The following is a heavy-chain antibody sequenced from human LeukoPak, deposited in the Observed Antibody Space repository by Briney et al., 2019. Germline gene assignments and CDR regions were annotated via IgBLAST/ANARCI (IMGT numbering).Heavy chain of an antibody. CDR2: IYYSGST. CDR1: GGSISSGGYY. D-gene: IGHD1-1*01. V-gene: IGHV4-31*03. J-gene: IGHJ4*02. Sequence: TSQTLSLTCTVSGGSISSGGYYWSWIRQHPGKGLEWIGYIYYSGSTYYNPSLKSRVTISVDTSKNQFSLKLSSVTAADTAVYYCARGGVAGTNYWGQGTLVTVSS. CDR3: ARGGVAGTNY.